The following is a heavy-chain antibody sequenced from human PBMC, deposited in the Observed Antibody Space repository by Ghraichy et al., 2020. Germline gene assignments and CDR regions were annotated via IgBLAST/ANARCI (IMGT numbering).Heavy chain of an antibody. CDR2: IYYSGST. CDR3: ARGYYYDSSGLDY. Sequence: SETLSLTCTVSGGSISSSSYYWGWIRQPPGKGLEWIGSIYYSGSTYYNPSLKSRVTISVDTSKNQFSLKLSSVTAADTAVYYCARGYYYDSSGLDYWGQGTPVTVSS. CDR1: GGSISSSSYY. D-gene: IGHD3-22*01. J-gene: IGHJ4*02. V-gene: IGHV4-39*01.